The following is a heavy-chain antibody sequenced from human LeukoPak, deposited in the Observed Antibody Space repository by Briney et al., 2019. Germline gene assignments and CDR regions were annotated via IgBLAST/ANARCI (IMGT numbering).Heavy chain of an antibody. D-gene: IGHD2-2*01. V-gene: IGHV4-34*01. Sequence: PSETLSLTCAVYGVSFSGYYWSWIRQPPGKGLEWIGEINHSGSTNYNPSLKSRVTISVDTSKNQFSLKLSSVTAADTAVYYCARGISSTSDFDYGGQGTLVTVSS. CDR3: ARGISSTSDFDY. J-gene: IGHJ4*02. CDR2: INHSGST. CDR1: GVSFSGYY.